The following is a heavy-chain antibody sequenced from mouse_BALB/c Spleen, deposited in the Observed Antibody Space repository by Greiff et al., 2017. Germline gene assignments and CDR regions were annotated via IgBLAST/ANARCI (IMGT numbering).Heavy chain of an antibody. V-gene: IGHV14-1*02. CDR2: IDPENGNT. CDR3: ASSYDHAMDY. CDR1: GFNIKDYY. D-gene: IGHD2-3*01. J-gene: IGHJ4*01. Sequence: EVKLVESGAELVRPGALVKLSCKASGFNIKDYYMHWVKQRPEQGLEWIGWIDPENGNTIYDPKFQGKASITADTSSNTAYLQLSSLTSEDTAVYYCASSYDHAMDYWGQGTSVTVSS.